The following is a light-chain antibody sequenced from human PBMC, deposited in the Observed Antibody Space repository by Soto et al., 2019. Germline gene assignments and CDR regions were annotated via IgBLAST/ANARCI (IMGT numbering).Light chain of an antibody. V-gene: IGLV3-21*04. CDR3: QVWDSSSDHYVV. CDR1: NIGSKS. Sequence: SYELTQPPSVSVAPGKTARITCGGNNIGSKSVHWYQQKPGQAPVLVIYYDSDRPSGIPERFSGSNSGNTATLTISRVEAGDEADYYCQVWDSSSDHYVVFGGGTKVTVL. CDR2: YDS. J-gene: IGLJ2*01.